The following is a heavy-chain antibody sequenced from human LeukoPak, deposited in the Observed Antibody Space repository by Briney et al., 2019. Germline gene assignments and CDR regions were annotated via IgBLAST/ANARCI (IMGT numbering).Heavy chain of an antibody. V-gene: IGHV4-39*07. J-gene: IGHJ3*01. CDR1: GGSISTSSYY. CDR2: IFYSGST. Sequence: SETLSLTCTVSGGSISTSSYYWGWVRQPPGKGLEWIGNIFYSGSTYYNPSLKSRVTISLDTSKNQFSLILSSVTAADTAVYYCARGNVDPYAFDVWGQGTMVTVSS. CDR3: ARGNVDPYAFDV. D-gene: IGHD3-10*02.